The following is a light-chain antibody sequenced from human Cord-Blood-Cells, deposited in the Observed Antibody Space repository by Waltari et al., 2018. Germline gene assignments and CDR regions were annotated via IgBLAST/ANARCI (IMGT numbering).Light chain of an antibody. CDR2: GAS. CDR3: QQWIT. J-gene: IGKJ5*01. V-gene: IGKV3-20*01. Sequence: EIVLTQSPGTLSLSPGERATLSCRASQSVSSSYLAWYQQKPGQAPRLLIYGASSRATGIPDRFSGSGCGTDFTLTISRLEPEDFAVYYCQQWITFGQGTRLEIK. CDR1: QSVSSSY.